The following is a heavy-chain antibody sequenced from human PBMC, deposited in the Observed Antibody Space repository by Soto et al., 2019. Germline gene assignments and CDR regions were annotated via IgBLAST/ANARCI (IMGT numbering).Heavy chain of an antibody. J-gene: IGHJ4*02. Sequence: GESLKISCAASGLTFSTYSMNWVRQAPGKGLEWVSYIRSTSTTMYYADSVKGRFTISRDNAKKSVYLQMNSLRDEDTAVYYCASSRFFDWIDYWGQGTLVTVSS. CDR3: ASSRFFDWIDY. V-gene: IGHV3-48*02. D-gene: IGHD3-9*01. CDR1: GLTFSTYS. CDR2: IRSTSTTM.